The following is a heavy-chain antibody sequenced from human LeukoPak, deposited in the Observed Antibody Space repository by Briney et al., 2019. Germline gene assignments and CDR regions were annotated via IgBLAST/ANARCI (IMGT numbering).Heavy chain of an antibody. CDR1: GYTFTSYG. Sequence: ASVKVSCKASGYTFTSYGISWVRQAPGQGLEWMGWISAYNGNTNYAQKLQGRVTVTTDTSTSTAYMELRSLRSDDTAVYYCAREVPTTSYDILTGYYNPNFDYWGQGTLVTVSS. V-gene: IGHV1-18*01. D-gene: IGHD3-9*01. CDR3: AREVPTTSYDILTGYYNPNFDY. J-gene: IGHJ4*02. CDR2: ISAYNGNT.